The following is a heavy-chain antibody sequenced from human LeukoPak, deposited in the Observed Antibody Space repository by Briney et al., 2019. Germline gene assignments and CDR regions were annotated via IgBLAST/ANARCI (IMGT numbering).Heavy chain of an antibody. V-gene: IGHV4-59*12. Sequence: QSSETLSLTCTVSGGSISSYYWSWIRQPPGKGLEWIGYIYYSGSTNYNPSLKSRVTISVDTSKNQFSLKLSSVTAADTAVYYCARLAYCSGGSCYSSDYWGQGTLVTVSS. CDR3: ARLAYCSGGSCYSSDY. J-gene: IGHJ4*02. D-gene: IGHD2-15*01. CDR1: GGSISSYY. CDR2: IYYSGST.